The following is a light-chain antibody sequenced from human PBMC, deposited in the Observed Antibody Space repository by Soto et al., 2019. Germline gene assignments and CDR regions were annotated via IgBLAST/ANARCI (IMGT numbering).Light chain of an antibody. CDR2: GAS. J-gene: IGKJ1*01. V-gene: IGKV3-15*01. CDR1: QSVSSN. CDR3: QQYSSSSST. Sequence: EIVMTQSPATLSVSPGDRATLSGRASQSVSSNLAWYQQKPGQAPRLLIYGASTRATGIPPRFSGSGSGTDFTLTISRLEPEDFAVYYCQQYSSSSSTFGQGTKVDIK.